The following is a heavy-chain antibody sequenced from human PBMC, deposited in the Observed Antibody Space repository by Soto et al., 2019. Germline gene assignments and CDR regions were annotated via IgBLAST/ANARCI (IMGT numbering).Heavy chain of an antibody. Sequence: EVQLVESGGGLVQPGGSLRLSCAASGFTVSSNYMSWVRQAPGKGLEWVSVIYSGGSTYYADSVKGRFTISRDNSKNTLYLQMNSLRAEDTAVYYCAREIRYSYGPNYYYYGMDVWGQGTTVTVSS. CDR2: IYSGGST. D-gene: IGHD5-18*01. J-gene: IGHJ6*02. CDR3: AREIRYSYGPNYYYYGMDV. CDR1: GFTVSSNY. V-gene: IGHV3-66*01.